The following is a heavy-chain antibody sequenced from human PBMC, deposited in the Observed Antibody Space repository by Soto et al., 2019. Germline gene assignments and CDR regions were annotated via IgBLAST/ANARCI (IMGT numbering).Heavy chain of an antibody. CDR2: INPSGDIT. CDR1: GLTFSRYA. CDR3: AKSRRPSGLSTYYFDY. V-gene: IGHV3-23*01. J-gene: IGHJ4*02. Sequence: EEQLLESGGGLVQPGGSLRLSCAASGLTFSRYAMSWVRQAPGKGLEWVSIINPSGDITYYGDSVKGRFTISRDNSKNTLSLQMNSLRAEDTAVYYCAKSRRPSGLSTYYFDYRGQGTLVNVSS. D-gene: IGHD2-2*01.